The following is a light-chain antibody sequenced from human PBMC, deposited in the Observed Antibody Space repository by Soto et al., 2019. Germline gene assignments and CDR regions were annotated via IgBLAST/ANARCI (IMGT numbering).Light chain of an antibody. CDR3: QQYNNLPRAT. J-gene: IGKJ4*01. CDR1: QSISGA. V-gene: IGKV3-15*01. Sequence: IVMKKSPATLSVSPSGRATLSCRASQSISGALAWYQQKPGQAPRLLIYGASTRATSFPARFSGSGSGTEFNLTISSLQSEDFGVYYCQQYNNLPRATFCGVTKVDIK. CDR2: GAS.